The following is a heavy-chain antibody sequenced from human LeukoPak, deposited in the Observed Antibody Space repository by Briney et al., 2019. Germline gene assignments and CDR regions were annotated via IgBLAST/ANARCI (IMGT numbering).Heavy chain of an antibody. CDR1: GYSFTSYW. D-gene: IGHD6-13*01. J-gene: IGHJ3*02. CDR3: ARLPSYSSSWYPEVAFDI. CDR2: IYPGDSDT. Sequence: EESLQISCKGSGYSFTSYWIGWVRQMPGKGLEWMGIIYPGDSDTRYSPSFQGQVTISADKSISTAYLQWSSLKASDTAMYYCARLPSYSSSWYPEVAFDIWGQGTMVTVSS. V-gene: IGHV5-51*01.